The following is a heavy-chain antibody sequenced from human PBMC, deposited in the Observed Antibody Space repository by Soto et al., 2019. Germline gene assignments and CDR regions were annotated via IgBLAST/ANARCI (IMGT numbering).Heavy chain of an antibody. CDR3: ARVKTDYSNPRGPFFFYGMDV. Sequence: VQLVESGGGVVHPERSLRLSCSASEFTFSSYAMHWVCQAPGKGLEWVAGISYDGGHKFYGDSVRGRFTISRDSSKTTVFLQMNSLRPEDTAAYYCARVKTDYSNPRGPFFFYGMDVWGQGTTVTVSS. CDR2: ISYDGGHK. D-gene: IGHD4-4*01. J-gene: IGHJ6*02. CDR1: EFTFSSYA. V-gene: IGHV3-30-3*01.